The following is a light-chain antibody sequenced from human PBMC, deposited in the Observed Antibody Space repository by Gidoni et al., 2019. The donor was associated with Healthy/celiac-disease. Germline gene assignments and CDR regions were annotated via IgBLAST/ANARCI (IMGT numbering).Light chain of an antibody. J-gene: IGLJ3*02. CDR3: AAWDDSLNGWV. Sequence: QSVLTQPPSASGTPRHRVTIPCSGSSSNIGSNTVNWYQQLPGTAPKLLIYSNKQRPSGVPDRFSGSKSGTSASLAISGLQSEDEADYYCAAWDDSLNGWVFGGGTKLTVL. V-gene: IGLV1-44*01. CDR2: SNK. CDR1: SSNIGSNT.